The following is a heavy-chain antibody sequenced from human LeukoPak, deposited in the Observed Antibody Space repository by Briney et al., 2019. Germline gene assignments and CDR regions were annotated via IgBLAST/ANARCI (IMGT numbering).Heavy chain of an antibody. V-gene: IGHV3-23*01. CDR3: AKDHTLWAGAYYFDY. CDR2: ISGSGGRT. CDR1: GLTFSSYA. D-gene: IGHD3/OR15-3a*01. Sequence: GGSLRLSCAASGLTFSSYAMSWVRQAPGKGREWVSAISGSGGRTYYADSVKGRFTISRDNSKNTLYLQMNSLRAEDTATYYCAKDHTLWAGAYYFDYWGQGALVTVSS. J-gene: IGHJ4*02.